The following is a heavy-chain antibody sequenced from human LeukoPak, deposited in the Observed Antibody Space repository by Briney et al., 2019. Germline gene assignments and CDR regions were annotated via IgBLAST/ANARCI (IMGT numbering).Heavy chain of an antibody. CDR1: GGTFSSYA. D-gene: IGHD3-3*01. V-gene: IGHV1-69*11. Sequence: SVKVSCKASGGTFSSYAISWVRQAPGQGLEWMGRIFPILGTANYAQKFQGRVTITADESTSTAYMELSSLRSEDTAVYYCALANEVLEWLLPNGGYYYYYMDVWGKGTTVTVSS. CDR3: ALANEVLEWLLPNGGYYYYYMDV. CDR2: IFPILGTA. J-gene: IGHJ6*03.